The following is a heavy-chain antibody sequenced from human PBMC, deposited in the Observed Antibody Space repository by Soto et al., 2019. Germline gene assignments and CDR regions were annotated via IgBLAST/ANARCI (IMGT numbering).Heavy chain of an antibody. CDR2: ISYDGSNK. V-gene: IGHV3-30-3*01. Sequence: GGSLRLSCAASGFTFSSYAMHWVRQAPGKGLEWVAVISYDGSNKYYADSVKGRFTISRDNSKNTLYLQMNSLRAEDTAVYYCARDLGRDRRTQYYYGMDVWGQGTTVTVSS. D-gene: IGHD1-26*01. CDR1: GFTFSSYA. J-gene: IGHJ6*02. CDR3: ARDLGRDRRTQYYYGMDV.